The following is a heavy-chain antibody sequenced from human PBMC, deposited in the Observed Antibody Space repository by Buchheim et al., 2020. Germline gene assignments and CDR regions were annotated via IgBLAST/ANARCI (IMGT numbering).Heavy chain of an antibody. J-gene: IGHJ4*02. Sequence: EVQLVESGGGLVQPGGSLRLSCAASGFTFSSYSMNWVHQAPGKGLEWVSYISSSSTIYYADSVKGRFTISRDNAKNSLYLQMNSLRAEDTAVYYCARESEDAPDYWGQGTL. CDR2: ISSSSTI. D-gene: IGHD2-15*01. CDR3: ARESEDAPDY. V-gene: IGHV3-48*01. CDR1: GFTFSSYS.